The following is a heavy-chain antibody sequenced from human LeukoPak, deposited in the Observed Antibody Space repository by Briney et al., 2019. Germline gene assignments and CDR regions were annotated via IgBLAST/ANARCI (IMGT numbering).Heavy chain of an antibody. CDR1: GFTFRSYA. Sequence: GGSLRLSCAASGFTFRSYAMNWVRQAPGKGLEWVSAISGTGDSPHYADSVKGRFTISRDNSKDTLYLQMNSLRAEDTAFYYCAKDIGWFDPWGQGTLVTVSS. CDR2: ISGTGDSP. V-gene: IGHV3-23*01. J-gene: IGHJ5*02. CDR3: AKDIGWFDP.